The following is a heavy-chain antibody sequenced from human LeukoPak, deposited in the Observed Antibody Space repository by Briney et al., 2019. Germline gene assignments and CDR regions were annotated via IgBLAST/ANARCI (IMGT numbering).Heavy chain of an antibody. V-gene: IGHV4-34*01. CDR1: SESLSGYY. Sequence: SETLSLTCAVYSESLSGYYWSWIRQPPGKGLEWIGEINHSGSTNYNPSLKSRVTISRDTSMNHFSLRLSSVTAADTAVYYCARDSDAFDIWGQGTMVTVSS. CDR2: INHSGST. CDR3: ARDSDAFDI. J-gene: IGHJ3*02.